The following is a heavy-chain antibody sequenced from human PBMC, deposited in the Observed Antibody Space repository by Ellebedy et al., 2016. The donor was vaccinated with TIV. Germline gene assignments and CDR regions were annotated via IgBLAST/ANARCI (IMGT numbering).Heavy chain of an antibody. CDR1: GGSFSGYY. V-gene: IGHV4-30-4*01. Sequence: SETLSLXXAVYGGSFSGYYWSWIRQPPGKGLEWIGYIYYSGSTYYNPSLKSRVTISVDTSKNQFSLKLSSVTAADTAVYYCARAPSYYDFWSGYYISSFDYWGQGTLVTVSS. CDR3: ARAPSYYDFWSGYYISSFDY. D-gene: IGHD3-3*01. CDR2: IYYSGST. J-gene: IGHJ4*02.